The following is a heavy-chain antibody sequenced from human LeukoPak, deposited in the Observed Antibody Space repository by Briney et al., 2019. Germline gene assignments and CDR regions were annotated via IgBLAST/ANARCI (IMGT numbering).Heavy chain of an antibody. V-gene: IGHV3-23*01. CDR2: ISGSGGNT. Sequence: GGSLRLSCAASGFTFSSYAMIWVRQAPGKGLEWVSVISGSGGNTYYGDSVKGRFIMSRDNSNNTLYLQMNSLRAEDTALYYCAKALPRGYYYDSSGLDIWGQGTMVTVSS. D-gene: IGHD3-22*01. CDR3: AKALPRGYYYDSSGLDI. CDR1: GFTFSSYA. J-gene: IGHJ3*02.